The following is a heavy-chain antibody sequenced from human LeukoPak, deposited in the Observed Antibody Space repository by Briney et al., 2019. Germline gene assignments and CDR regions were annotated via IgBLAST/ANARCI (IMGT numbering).Heavy chain of an antibody. Sequence: GGSLRLSCAASGFTFSSYAMSWVRQAPGKGLEWVSAMSGSGGSTYYADSVKGRFTISRDNSKNTLYLQMNSLRAEDTAVYYCAKDRGDSGYDGVFDYWGQGTLVTVSS. CDR3: AKDRGDSGYDGVFDY. CDR2: MSGSGGST. V-gene: IGHV3-23*01. D-gene: IGHD5-12*01. J-gene: IGHJ4*02. CDR1: GFTFSSYA.